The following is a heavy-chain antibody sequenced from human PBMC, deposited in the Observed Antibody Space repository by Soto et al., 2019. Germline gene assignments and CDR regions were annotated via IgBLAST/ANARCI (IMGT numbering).Heavy chain of an antibody. CDR2: ICGSGDSI. CDR1: GFTFSSYA. D-gene: IGHD1-26*01. J-gene: IGHJ4*02. Sequence: EVQLLESGGGLVQPGGSLRLSCAASGFTFSSYAMSWVRQAPGKGLEWVSSICGSGDSIYYADSVKGRFTISRDNSKNTLYLQMNSLRAEDTALYYCAKGPGSYSDFGYWGQGTLVTVSS. CDR3: AKGPGSYSDFGY. V-gene: IGHV3-23*01.